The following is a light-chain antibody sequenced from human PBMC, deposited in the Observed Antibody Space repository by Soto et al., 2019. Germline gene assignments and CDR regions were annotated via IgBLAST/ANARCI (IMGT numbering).Light chain of an antibody. J-gene: IGKJ1*01. Sequence: EIVLTQSPGTLSLSPGERATLSCRASQSVADNYLAWYQQKPGQAPRLLIYAASRRATGIPDTFSGSGSGTDFTLTIIRLEPEDFALYYCQQYGHSPRTFGQGTRVEIK. CDR2: AAS. CDR3: QQYGHSPRT. V-gene: IGKV3-20*01. CDR1: QSVADNY.